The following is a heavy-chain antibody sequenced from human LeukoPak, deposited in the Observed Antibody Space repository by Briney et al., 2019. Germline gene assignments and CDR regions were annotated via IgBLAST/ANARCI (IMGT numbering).Heavy chain of an antibody. CDR1: GGSISSYY. V-gene: IGHV4-59*01. D-gene: IGHD2-2*02. Sequence: SETLSLTCTVSGGSISSYYWSWIRQPPGKGLEWIGYIYYSGSTNYNPSLKSRVTISVDTSKNQFSLKLSSVTAADTAVYYCAREGCSSTSCYTFDPWGQGTLVTVSS. CDR3: AREGCSSTSCYTFDP. CDR2: IYYSGST. J-gene: IGHJ5*02.